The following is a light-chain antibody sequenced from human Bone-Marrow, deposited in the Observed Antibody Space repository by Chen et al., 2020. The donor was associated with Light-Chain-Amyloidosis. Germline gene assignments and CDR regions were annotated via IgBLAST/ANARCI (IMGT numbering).Light chain of an antibody. J-gene: IGKJ1*01. CDR2: ATS. V-gene: IGKV3-20*01. Sequence: EIVLTQSPGSLSLSPGEGATLSCRASQTVTSNYLAWYQRKPGQAPRLLIYATSTRATGIPDRFSGSGSGTDFTLTISRLEPEDFAVYYCQQYGRTFGQGTKVELK. CDR1: QTVTSNY. CDR3: QQYGRT.